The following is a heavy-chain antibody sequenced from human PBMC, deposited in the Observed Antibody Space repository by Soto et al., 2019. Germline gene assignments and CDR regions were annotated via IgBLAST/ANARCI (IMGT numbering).Heavy chain of an antibody. Sequence: ASVKVSCKVSGSTLNELSMHWVRQAPGKGLEWMGGFDPEDGETIYAQKFQGRVSMTEDTSTNTAYMELSNLRSEDTAVYYCAAGMGIVATLYDYFLDVWGNGTTVTVSS. CDR2: FDPEDGET. CDR1: GSTLNELS. CDR3: AAGMGIVATLYDYFLDV. D-gene: IGHD5-12*01. J-gene: IGHJ6*03. V-gene: IGHV1-24*01.